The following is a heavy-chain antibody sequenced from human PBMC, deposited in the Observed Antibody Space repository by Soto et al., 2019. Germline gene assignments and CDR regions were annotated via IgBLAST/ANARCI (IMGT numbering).Heavy chain of an antibody. CDR1: GGSVSRGSYY. J-gene: IGHJ6*02. V-gene: IGHV4-61*01. CDR3: AREGVRGMDV. CDR2: IYYSGST. Sequence: PSEALSLTCTVSGGSVSRGSYYWSWIRQAPGKGLEWIGYIYYSGSTNYNPSLKSRVTISVDTSKNQFSLKLSSVTAADTAVYYWAREGVRGMDVWGQGTTVTASS. D-gene: IGHD3-16*01.